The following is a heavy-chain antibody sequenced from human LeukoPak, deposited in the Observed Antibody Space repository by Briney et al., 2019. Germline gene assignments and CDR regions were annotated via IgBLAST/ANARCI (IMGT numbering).Heavy chain of an antibody. D-gene: IGHD4-17*01. CDR3: AKALYGDYGRFDY. Sequence: PGGSLRLSCAASGFTFSTYAMSWVRQAPGKGLAWVSTISDGGSDTHYADSVKGRFTISRDDSNNTLYLQMNSLRAEDTAVYYCAKALYGDYGRFDYWGQGTLVTVSS. CDR2: ISDGGSDT. J-gene: IGHJ4*02. V-gene: IGHV3-23*01. CDR1: GFTFSTYA.